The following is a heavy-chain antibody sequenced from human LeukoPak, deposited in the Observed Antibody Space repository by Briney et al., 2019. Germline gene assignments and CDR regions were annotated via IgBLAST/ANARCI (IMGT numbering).Heavy chain of an antibody. Sequence: PSETLSLTCTVSGGSISSSSYYWGWIRQPPGKGLEWIGSIYYSRSTYYNPSLKSRVTISVDTSKNQFSLKLSSVTAADTAVYYCARLSGRDYYFDYWGQGTLVTVSS. CDR3: ARLSGRDYYFDY. CDR1: GGSISSSSYY. J-gene: IGHJ4*02. V-gene: IGHV4-39*01. D-gene: IGHD3-10*01. CDR2: IYYSRST.